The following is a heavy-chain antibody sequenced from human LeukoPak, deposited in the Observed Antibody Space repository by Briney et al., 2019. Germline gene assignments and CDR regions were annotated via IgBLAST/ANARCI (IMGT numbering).Heavy chain of an antibody. D-gene: IGHD6-13*01. CDR2: IRYDGSNK. CDR1: GFTFSSYG. Sequence: GGSLRLSCAASGFTFSSYGMHWVRQAPGKGLEWVAFIRYDGSNKYYADSVKGRFTISRDNSENTLYLQMNSLRAEDTAVYYCAKALYSSSWYGSDYWGQGTLATVSS. V-gene: IGHV3-30*02. J-gene: IGHJ4*02. CDR3: AKALYSSSWYGSDY.